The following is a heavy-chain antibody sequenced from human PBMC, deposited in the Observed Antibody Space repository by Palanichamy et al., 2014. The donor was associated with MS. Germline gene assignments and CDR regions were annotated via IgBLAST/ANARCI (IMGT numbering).Heavy chain of an antibody. CDR2: IFSSGST. CDR1: GGSISGYY. J-gene: IGHJ4*02. D-gene: IGHD2/OR15-2a*01. V-gene: IGHV4-4*07. CDR3: AREPPGHGNSDY. Sequence: QVQLQESGPGLVKPSETLSLTCTVSGGSISGYYWGWIRQPAGKGLEWIGRIFSSGSTNYNPSLKSRVTMSVDMSTHQFSLRLSSVTAADTAVYYCAREPPGHGNSDYWGQGALVTVSS.